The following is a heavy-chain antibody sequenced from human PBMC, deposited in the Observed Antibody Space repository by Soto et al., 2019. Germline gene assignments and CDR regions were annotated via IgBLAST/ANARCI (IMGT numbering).Heavy chain of an antibody. CDR2: IYNSGIT. CDR1: DGSISSGDYS. Sequence: SETMSHTYTVSDGSISSGDYSWSWERQSPGKGLEWIGHIYNSGITYYNPSLKSRVVISIDTSRNQFSLRLNSLTAADRAVYFCARGVTVFGLVSRFWFDPWGQGTVVTVSS. J-gene: IGHJ5*02. D-gene: IGHD3-3*01. V-gene: IGHV4-30-4*01. CDR3: ARGVTVFGLVSRFWFDP.